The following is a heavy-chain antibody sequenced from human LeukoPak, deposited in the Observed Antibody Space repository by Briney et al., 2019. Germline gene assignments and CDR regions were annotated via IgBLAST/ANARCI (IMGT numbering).Heavy chain of an antibody. V-gene: IGHV1-3*01. CDR1: GYTFTSYA. D-gene: IGHD6-13*01. CDR2: INAGNGNT. J-gene: IGHJ4*02. Sequence: ASVKVSCKASGYTFTSYAMHWVRQAPGQRLEWMGWINAGNGNTKYSQKFQGRVTITRDTSASTAYMELSSPRSEDTAVYYCARAYSSSWYDYWGQGTLVTVSS. CDR3: ARAYSSSWYDY.